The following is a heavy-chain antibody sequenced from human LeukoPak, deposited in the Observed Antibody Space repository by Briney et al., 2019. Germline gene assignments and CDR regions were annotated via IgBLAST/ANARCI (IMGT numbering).Heavy chain of an antibody. Sequence: SETLSLTCTVSGGSISSYYWSWIRQPPGKGLEWIGYIYTSGSTNYNPSLKSRVTISVGTSKNQFSLKLSSVTAADTAVYYCARSSGYDYYYYYMDVWGKGTTVTVSS. CDR2: IYTSGST. CDR1: GGSISSYY. CDR3: ARSSGYDYYYYYMDV. J-gene: IGHJ6*03. V-gene: IGHV4-4*09. D-gene: IGHD5-12*01.